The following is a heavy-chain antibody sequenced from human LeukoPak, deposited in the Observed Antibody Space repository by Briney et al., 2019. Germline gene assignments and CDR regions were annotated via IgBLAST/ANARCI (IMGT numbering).Heavy chain of an antibody. CDR2: ISSNGGST. Sequence: PGGSLRLSCAASGFTFSSYAMHWVRQAPGKGLEYVSAISSNGGSTYYANSVKGRFTISRDNSKNTLCLQMGSLRAEDMAVYYCARQIVGATWFDPWGQGTLVTISS. CDR1: GFTFSSYA. V-gene: IGHV3-64*01. CDR3: ARQIVGATWFDP. J-gene: IGHJ5*02. D-gene: IGHD1-26*01.